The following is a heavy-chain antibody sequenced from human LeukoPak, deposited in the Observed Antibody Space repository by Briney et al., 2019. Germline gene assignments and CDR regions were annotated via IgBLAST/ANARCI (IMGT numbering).Heavy chain of an antibody. CDR1: GFTFSNAW. Sequence: GGSLRLSCAASGFTFSNAWMSWVRQAPGKGLEWVAVISYDGSNKYYADSVKGRFTISRDNSKNTLYLQMNSLRAEDTAVYYCARDGEIQLWTYFDYWGQGTLVTVSS. CDR3: ARDGEIQLWTYFDY. V-gene: IGHV3-30-3*01. J-gene: IGHJ4*02. CDR2: ISYDGSNK. D-gene: IGHD5-18*01.